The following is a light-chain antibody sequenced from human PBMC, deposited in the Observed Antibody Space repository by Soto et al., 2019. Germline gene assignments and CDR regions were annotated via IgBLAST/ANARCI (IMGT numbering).Light chain of an antibody. CDR2: YDN. Sequence: QPVLTQPPSASGTPGQRVTISCSGSNSNIGSNTVNWYQQLPGTAPKLLIYYDNLRPSGVPDRISGSKSGTSASLAISGLQSDDEADYYCAAWDDSLNGRVFGTGTKLT. J-gene: IGLJ1*01. CDR3: AAWDDSLNGRV. CDR1: NSNIGSNT. V-gene: IGLV1-44*01.